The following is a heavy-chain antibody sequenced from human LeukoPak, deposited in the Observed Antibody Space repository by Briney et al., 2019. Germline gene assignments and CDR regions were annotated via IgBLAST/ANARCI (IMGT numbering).Heavy chain of an antibody. CDR1: GGSFSGYY. Sequence: SETLSLTCAVYGGSFSGYYWSWIRQPPGKGLEWIGEINHSGSTNYNPSLKSRVTMSVDTSKNQFSLKLSSVTAADTAVYYCARAGVGATNYYGMDVWGQGTTVTVSS. CDR2: INHSGST. J-gene: IGHJ6*02. V-gene: IGHV4-34*01. CDR3: ARAGVGATNYYGMDV. D-gene: IGHD1-26*01.